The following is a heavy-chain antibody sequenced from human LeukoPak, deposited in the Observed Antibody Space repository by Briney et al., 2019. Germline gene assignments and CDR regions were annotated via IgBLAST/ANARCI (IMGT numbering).Heavy chain of an antibody. D-gene: IGHD2-2*01. CDR3: ARVLVVPAAHYGMDV. CDR2: MNPNSGNT. Sequence: ASVKVSCKASGYTFTSYDINWVRQATGQGLEWMGWMNPNSGNTGYAQKFQGRVTMTSNTSISTAYMELSSLRSEDTAVYYCARVLVVPAAHYGMDVWGQGTTVTVSS. CDR1: GYTFTSYD. J-gene: IGHJ6*02. V-gene: IGHV1-8*01.